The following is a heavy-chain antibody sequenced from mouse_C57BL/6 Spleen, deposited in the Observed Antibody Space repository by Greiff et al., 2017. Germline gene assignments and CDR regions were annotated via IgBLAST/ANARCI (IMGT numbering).Heavy chain of an antibody. CDR3: ARRDNGNSYDYYAMDY. Sequence: EVKLMESGGGLVKPGGSLKLSCAASGFTFSDYGMYWVRQAPEKGLEWVASISSGSSTIYYADTVKGRFTISRDNAKNTLFLQMTRLRSEDTAMYYCARRDNGNSYDYYAMDYWGQGTSVTVSS. D-gene: IGHD1-1*01. J-gene: IGHJ4*01. V-gene: IGHV5-17*01. CDR2: ISSGSSTI. CDR1: GFTFSDYG.